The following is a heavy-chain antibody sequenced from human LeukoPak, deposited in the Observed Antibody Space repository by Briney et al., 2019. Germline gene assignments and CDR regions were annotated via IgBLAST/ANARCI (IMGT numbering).Heavy chain of an antibody. Sequence: SSGTLSLTCTVSGGSISSYYWSWIRQPPGKGLEWIGYIYYSGSTNYNPSLKSRVTISVDTSKNQFSLKLSSVTAADTAVYYCARNYDSSGYTTFGYWGQGTLVTVSS. D-gene: IGHD3-22*01. CDR1: GGSISSYY. CDR3: ARNYDSSGYTTFGY. V-gene: IGHV4-59*01. J-gene: IGHJ4*02. CDR2: IYYSGST.